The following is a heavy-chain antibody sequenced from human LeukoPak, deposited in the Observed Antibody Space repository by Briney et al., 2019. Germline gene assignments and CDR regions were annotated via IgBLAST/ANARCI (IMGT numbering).Heavy chain of an antibody. D-gene: IGHD4-17*01. CDR3: ATFIPRPNEYGDYLYYYYGMDV. V-gene: IGHV1-24*01. Sequence: ASVKVSCKVSGNTLTELSMHWVRQAPGKGLEWMGGVDPRDGETFYAQKLQGRVTTTEDTSTDTAYLELSSLRSEDTAIYYCATFIPRPNEYGDYLYYYYGMDVWGQGTTVTVSS. J-gene: IGHJ6*02. CDR2: VDPRDGET. CDR1: GNTLTELS.